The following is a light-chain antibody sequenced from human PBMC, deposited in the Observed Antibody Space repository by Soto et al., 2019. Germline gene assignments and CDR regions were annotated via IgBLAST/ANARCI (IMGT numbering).Light chain of an antibody. V-gene: IGKV3-20*01. CDR3: QQHGHSPWT. CDR1: QSVSSN. J-gene: IGKJ1*01. CDR2: GAS. Sequence: EIVMTQSPATLSVSPGERATLSCRASQSVSSNLAWYQQKPGQAPRLLIYGASSRATGIPDRFSVSGSGTDFTLTISRLEPEDFAVYYCQQHGHSPWTFGQGTKVDI.